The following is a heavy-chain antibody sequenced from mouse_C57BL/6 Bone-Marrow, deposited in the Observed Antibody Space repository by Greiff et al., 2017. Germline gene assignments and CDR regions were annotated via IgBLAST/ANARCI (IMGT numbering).Heavy chain of an antibody. CDR2: IYPSDSET. D-gene: IGHD2-3*01. Sequence: QVQLQQSGAELVRPGSSVKLSCKASGYTFTSYWMDWVKQRPGQGLEWIGNIYPSDSETHYNQKFKDKATLTVDKSSSTAYMQLSSLTSEDSAVYYCETFGYYTFFDYWGQGTTLTVSS. CDR3: ETFGYYTFFDY. V-gene: IGHV1-61*01. J-gene: IGHJ2*01. CDR1: GYTFTSYW.